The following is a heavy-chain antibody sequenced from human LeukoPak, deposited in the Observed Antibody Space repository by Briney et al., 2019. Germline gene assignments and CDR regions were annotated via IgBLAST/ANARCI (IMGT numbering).Heavy chain of an antibody. CDR3: AREDYDFWRGWFDP. Sequence: PGGSLRLSCAASGFTFSSYEMNWVRQAPGKGLEWVSYISSSGSTIYYADSVKGQFTISRDNAENSLYLQMNSLRAEDTAVYYCAREDYDFWRGWFDPWGQGTLVTVSS. CDR2: ISSSGSTI. V-gene: IGHV3-48*03. CDR1: GFTFSSYE. D-gene: IGHD3-3*01. J-gene: IGHJ5*02.